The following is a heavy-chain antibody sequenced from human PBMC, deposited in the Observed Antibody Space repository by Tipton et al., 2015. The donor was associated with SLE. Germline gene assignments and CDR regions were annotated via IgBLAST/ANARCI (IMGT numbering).Heavy chain of an antibody. CDR3: ARGGGVVVPAAISSAVADY. CDR1: GGSFSGYY. CDR2: INHSGST. Sequence: TLSLTCAVYGGSFSGYYWSWIRQPPGKGLEWIGEINHSGSTNYNPSLKSRVTIPVDTSKNQFSLKLSSVTAADTAVYYCARGGGVVVPAAISSAVADYWGQGTLVTVSS. J-gene: IGHJ4*02. V-gene: IGHV4-34*01. D-gene: IGHD2-2*02.